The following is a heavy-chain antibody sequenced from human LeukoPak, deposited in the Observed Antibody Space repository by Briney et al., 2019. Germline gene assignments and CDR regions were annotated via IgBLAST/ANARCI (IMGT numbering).Heavy chain of an antibody. Sequence: ASVKVSCKASGYTFTSYYMHWVRQAPGQGLEWMGIINPSGGSTSYAQKFQGRVTMTRDMSTSTVYMELSSLRSEDTAVYYCARELYDSSGYPTTPDYWGQGTLVTVSS. V-gene: IGHV1-46*01. CDR3: ARELYDSSGYPTTPDY. J-gene: IGHJ4*02. CDR1: GYTFTSYY. CDR2: INPSGGST. D-gene: IGHD3-22*01.